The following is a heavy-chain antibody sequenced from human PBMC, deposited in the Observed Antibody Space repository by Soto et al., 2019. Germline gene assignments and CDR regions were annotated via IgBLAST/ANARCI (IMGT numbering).Heavy chain of an antibody. D-gene: IGHD6-19*01. CDR3: AKDPHTFSSAVALDY. V-gene: IGHV3-30*18. CDR1: GFTFSSYG. J-gene: IGHJ4*02. Sequence: PGGSLRLSCSASGFTFSSYGMHWVRQAPGKGLEWVAIISYDGSNKYYADSVKGRFTISRDNSKNTLYLQMNSLRAEDTSVYYCAKDPHTFSSAVALDYWGQGTLVTVSS. CDR2: ISYDGSNK.